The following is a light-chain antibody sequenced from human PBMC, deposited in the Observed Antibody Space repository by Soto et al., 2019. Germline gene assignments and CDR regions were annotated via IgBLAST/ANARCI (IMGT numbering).Light chain of an antibody. Sequence: EIVLTQSPVTLSLSPVAIATLSCRASQSVDTFLAWYQQKPGQAPRLLIYGASSRATGIPDRFSGSGSGTDFTLNISRLEPEDFAVYYCQQYGSSPTFGQGTKVDI. CDR3: QQYGSSPT. J-gene: IGKJ1*01. CDR1: QSVDTF. CDR2: GAS. V-gene: IGKV3-20*01.